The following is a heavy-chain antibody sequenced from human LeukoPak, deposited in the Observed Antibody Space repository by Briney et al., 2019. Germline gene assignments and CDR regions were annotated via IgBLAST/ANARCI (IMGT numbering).Heavy chain of an antibody. Sequence: GGSLRLSCAASGFTFSSYAMHWVRQAPGKGLEWVAVISYDGSNKYYADSVKGRFTISRDNSKNTLYLQMNSLRAEDTAVYYCAREEYYYDSSGYPSFDYWGQGTLVTVSS. J-gene: IGHJ4*02. V-gene: IGHV3-30-3*01. CDR2: ISYDGSNK. CDR3: AREEYYYDSSGYPSFDY. D-gene: IGHD3-22*01. CDR1: GFTFSSYA.